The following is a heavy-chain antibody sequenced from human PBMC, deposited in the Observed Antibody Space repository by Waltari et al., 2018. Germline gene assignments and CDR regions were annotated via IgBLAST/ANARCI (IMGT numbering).Heavy chain of an antibody. CDR3: ARVSRRLRYFDLGAFDI. D-gene: IGHD3-9*01. V-gene: IGHV4-38-2*01. J-gene: IGHJ3*02. CDR2: IYHSGST. CDR1: GYSISSGYY. Sequence: QVQLQESGPGLVKPSETLSLTCAVSGYSISSGYYWGWIRQPPGKGLEWIGSIYHSGSTYYNPSLKSRVTISVDTSKNQFSLKLSSVTAADTAVYYCARVSRRLRYFDLGAFDIWGQGTMVTVSS.